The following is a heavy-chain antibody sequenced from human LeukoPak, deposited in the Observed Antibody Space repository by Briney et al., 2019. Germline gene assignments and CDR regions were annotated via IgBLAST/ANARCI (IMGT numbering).Heavy chain of an antibody. D-gene: IGHD2-15*01. J-gene: IGHJ5*02. CDR3: ARRYCSGGSCYGGFDP. V-gene: IGHV4-4*09. Sequence: PSETLSLTCTVSGGSISSYYWSWIRQPPGKGLEWIGYIYTSGSTNYNPSLKSRVTISVDTSKNQISLKLSSVTAADTAVYYCARRYCSGGSCYGGFDPWGQGTLVTVSS. CDR2: IYTSGST. CDR1: GGSISSYY.